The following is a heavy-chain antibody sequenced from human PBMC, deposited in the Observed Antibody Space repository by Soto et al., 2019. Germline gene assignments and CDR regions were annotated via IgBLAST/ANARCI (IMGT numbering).Heavy chain of an antibody. CDR3: ARSLSGNWFDP. CDR1: GGSFGSYY. J-gene: IGHJ5*02. CDR2: INHSGST. V-gene: IGHV4-34*01. Sequence: SETLSLTCAVYGGSFGSYYWSWVRQPPGKGLEWIGEINHSGSTDYNPSLKSRVTISVDTSKKQFSLKLSSVTAADTAVYYCARSLSGNWFDPWGQRTLVTVSS.